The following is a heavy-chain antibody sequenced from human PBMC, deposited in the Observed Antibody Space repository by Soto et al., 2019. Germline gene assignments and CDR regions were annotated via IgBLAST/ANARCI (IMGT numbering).Heavy chain of an antibody. CDR3: ARVSGSSSSWYWFDP. Sequence: PSETLSLTCTVSGGSISRYFWSWIRQPPGKGLEGIGYIYYSGRTNYNPSLKSRVTMSGDTSKSQFSLKLTSVTAADTAVYYCARVSGSSSSWYWFDPWGQGTPVTVSS. D-gene: IGHD6-13*01. J-gene: IGHJ5*02. V-gene: IGHV4-59*01. CDR2: IYYSGRT. CDR1: GGSISRYF.